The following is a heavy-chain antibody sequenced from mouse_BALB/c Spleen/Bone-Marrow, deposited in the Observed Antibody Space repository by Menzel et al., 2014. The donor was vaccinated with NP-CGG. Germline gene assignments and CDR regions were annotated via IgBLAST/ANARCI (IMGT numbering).Heavy chain of an antibody. V-gene: IGHV4-1*02. J-gene: IGHJ3*01. Sequence: EVKLMESGGGLVQPGGSLKLSCAASGFDFSRYWMSWVRQAPGKGLEWIGEINPDSSTINYTPSRRDKFIISRDNAKNTLYLQMSKVRSEDTALYYCARLSYYGRFAYWGQGTLVTVSP. CDR2: INPDSSTI. CDR1: GFDFSRYW. D-gene: IGHD1-1*01. CDR3: ARLSYYGRFAY.